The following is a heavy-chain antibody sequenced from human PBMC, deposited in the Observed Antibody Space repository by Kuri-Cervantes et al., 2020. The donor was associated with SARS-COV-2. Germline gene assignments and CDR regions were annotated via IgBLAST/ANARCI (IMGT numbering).Heavy chain of an antibody. V-gene: IGHV3-13*03. D-gene: IGHD6-6*01. CDR3: AKRTSTGEYSIPSGPLDY. CDR1: GFTFSSYD. J-gene: IGHJ4*02. Sequence: GGSLRLSCAACGFTFSSYDMHWVRQATGKGLEWVSAIGTAGDTYYPGSVKGQFTISRENAKNSLYLQMNSLRAGDTAVYYCAKRTSTGEYSIPSGPLDYWGQGTLVTVSS. CDR2: IGTAGDT.